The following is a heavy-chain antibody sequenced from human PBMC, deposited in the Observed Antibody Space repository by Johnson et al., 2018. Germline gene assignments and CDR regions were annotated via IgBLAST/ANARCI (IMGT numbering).Heavy chain of an antibody. V-gene: IGHV4-59*01. CDR1: GGSISSYY. CDR2: IYYSGRT. D-gene: IGHD6-6*01. CDR3: ARGYQSSSSLGAFDI. Sequence: QVQLQESGPGLVKPSETLSLTCTVSGGSISSYYWSWIRQPPGKGLEWSGYIYYSGRTNYNPSLKSRVTISVDTSKNQFSLKLSSVTAADTAVDYCARGYQSSSSLGAFDIWGQGTMVTVSS. J-gene: IGHJ3*02.